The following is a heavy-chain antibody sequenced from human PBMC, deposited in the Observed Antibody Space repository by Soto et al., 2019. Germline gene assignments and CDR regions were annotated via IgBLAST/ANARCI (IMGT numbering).Heavy chain of an antibody. D-gene: IGHD2-2*01. CDR1: GFTFSGHW. J-gene: IGHJ3*02. Sequence: EVQLVESGGDLVQPGGSLRLSCAASGFTFSGHWMHWVRQVPGKGLEWVSRINTDGGSSAAADSVKGLFTISRDNARNTLYLQMNGLRGADTAVYYCAREAGYCSRTSCYRRAFDTWGQGTTVTVS. V-gene: IGHV3-74*03. CDR3: AREAGYCSRTSCYRRAFDT. CDR2: INTDGGSS.